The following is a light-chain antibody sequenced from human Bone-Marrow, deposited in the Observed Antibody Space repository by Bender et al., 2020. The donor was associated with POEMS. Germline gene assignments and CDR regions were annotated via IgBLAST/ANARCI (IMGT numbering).Light chain of an antibody. CDR1: SSNIGNNY. Sequence: QSVLTQPPSMSAAPGQKVTISCAGSSSNIGNNYVSWYQQLPGTAPKLLIYDNYHRPSGIPDRFSGSKSGTSATLGIAGLQTGDEADYYCGTWDSSLSTVVFGGGTKLTVL. J-gene: IGLJ2*01. CDR2: DNY. CDR3: GTWDSSLSTVV. V-gene: IGLV1-51*01.